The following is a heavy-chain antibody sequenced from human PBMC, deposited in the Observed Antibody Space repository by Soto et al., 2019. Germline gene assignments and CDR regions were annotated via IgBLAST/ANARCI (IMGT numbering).Heavy chain of an antibody. J-gene: IGHJ4*02. CDR3: ASDRGITFGGVIDYYFDY. V-gene: IGHV1-2*02. D-gene: IGHD3-16*02. Sequence: GASVKVSCKASGYTFTGYYMHWVRQAPGQGLEWMGWINPNSGGTNYAQKFQGRVTMTRDTSISTAYMELSRLRSDDTAVYYCASDRGITFGGVIDYYFDYWGQGTLVTVSS. CDR1: GYTFTGYY. CDR2: INPNSGGT.